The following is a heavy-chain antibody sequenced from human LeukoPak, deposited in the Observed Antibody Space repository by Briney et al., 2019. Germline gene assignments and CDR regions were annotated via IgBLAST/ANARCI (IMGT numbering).Heavy chain of an antibody. CDR2: INPSGGST. Sequence: ASVKVSCKASGYTFTSYYMHWGRQAPGQGLEWMGIINPSGGSTSYAQKFQGRVTMTRDTSTSTVYMELSSLRSEDTAVYYCARDKGMEYSISYGMDVWGQGTTVTVSS. CDR3: ARDKGMEYSISYGMDV. D-gene: IGHD6-6*01. CDR1: GYTFTSYY. V-gene: IGHV1-46*01. J-gene: IGHJ6*02.